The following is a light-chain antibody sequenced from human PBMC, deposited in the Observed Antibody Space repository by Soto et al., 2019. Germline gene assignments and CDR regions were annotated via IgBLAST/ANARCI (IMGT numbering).Light chain of an antibody. V-gene: IGLV2-23*02. Sequence: QSVLTQPASVSGSPGQSITISCTGTSSDVGSYNLVSWYQQHPGKAPKLMIYEVSKRPSGVSNRFSGSKSGNTASLTISGLQAEDEADYYCCSYAGSSTFPVFGGGTKLTVL. CDR1: SSDVGSYNL. CDR2: EVS. CDR3: CSYAGSSTFPV. J-gene: IGLJ2*01.